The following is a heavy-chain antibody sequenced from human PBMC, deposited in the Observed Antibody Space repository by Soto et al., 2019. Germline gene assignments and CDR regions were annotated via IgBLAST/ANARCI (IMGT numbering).Heavy chain of an antibody. V-gene: IGHV4-4*02. Sequence: SETLSLTCAVSGGSISSSYWWSWVRQPPGKGLEWIGYIYHSGSTNYSPSLKSRVTISVDTSKNQFSLKLSSVTAADTAVYYCARVPYYYDRSGYADDAFDIWGQGTMVTVSS. CDR1: GGSISSSYW. J-gene: IGHJ3*02. CDR3: ARVPYYYDRSGYADDAFDI. CDR2: IYHSGST. D-gene: IGHD3-22*01.